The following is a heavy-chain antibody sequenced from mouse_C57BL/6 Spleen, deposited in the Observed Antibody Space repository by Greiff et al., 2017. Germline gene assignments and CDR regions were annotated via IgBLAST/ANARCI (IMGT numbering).Heavy chain of an antibody. Sequence: ESGPGLVKPSQSLSLTCSVTGYSITSGYYWNWIRQFPGNKLEWMGYISYDGSNNYNPSLKNRISITRDTSKNQFFLKLNSVTTEDTATYYCARVDGSSLFDYWGQGTTLTVSS. D-gene: IGHD1-1*01. CDR3: ARVDGSSLFDY. J-gene: IGHJ2*01. CDR1: GYSITSGYY. CDR2: ISYDGSN. V-gene: IGHV3-6*01.